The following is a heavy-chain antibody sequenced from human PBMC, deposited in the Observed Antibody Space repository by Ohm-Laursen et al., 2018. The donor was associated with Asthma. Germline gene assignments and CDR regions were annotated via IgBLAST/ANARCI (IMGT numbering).Heavy chain of an antibody. CDR1: GFIFSSYG. Sequence: SLRLSCSAAGFIFSSYGMHWVRQAPGKGLEWVAVISYDGSNKYYADSVKGRFTISRDNSKNTLYLQMNSLRAEDTAVYYCATEYSTYYYYGMDVWGQGTTVTVSS. J-gene: IGHJ6*02. CDR2: ISYDGSNK. V-gene: IGHV3-30*03. CDR3: ATEYSTYYYYGMDV. D-gene: IGHD4-11*01.